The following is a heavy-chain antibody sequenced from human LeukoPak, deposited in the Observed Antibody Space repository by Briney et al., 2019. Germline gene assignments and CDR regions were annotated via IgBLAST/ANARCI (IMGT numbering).Heavy chain of an antibody. CDR1: GFSFSRVW. Sequence: GGSLRLSCAASGFSFSRVWMSWVRQAPGNGPEWVASIKLDGSEKYYVDSVKGRFTISRDNAKNSLYLQMNTLRAEDTAVYYCAKEGYWGQGTLVTVSS. J-gene: IGHJ4*02. V-gene: IGHV3-7*01. CDR2: IKLDGSEK. CDR3: AKEGY.